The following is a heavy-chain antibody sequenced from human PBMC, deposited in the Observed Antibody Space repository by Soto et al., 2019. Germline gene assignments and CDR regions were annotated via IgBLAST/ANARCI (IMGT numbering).Heavy chain of an antibody. J-gene: IGHJ6*03. CDR1: GYSFTSYW. CDR2: IYPGDSDT. V-gene: IGHV5-51*01. CDR3: ARLWADRYYDFWSEVYYYYMDV. Sequence: GESRKISCKGPGYSFTSYWIGWVRQMPGKGLEWMGIIYPGDSDTRYSPSFQGQVTISADKSISTAYLQWSSLKASDTAMYYCARLWADRYYDFWSEVYYYYMDVWGKGTTVTVSS. D-gene: IGHD3-3*01.